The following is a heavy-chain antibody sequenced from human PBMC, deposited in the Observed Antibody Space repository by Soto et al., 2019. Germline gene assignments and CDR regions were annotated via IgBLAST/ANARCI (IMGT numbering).Heavy chain of an antibody. CDR3: ARGVYSSSWFSPHPHRQYNWFDP. CDR2: IWYDGSNK. D-gene: IGHD6-13*01. V-gene: IGHV3-33*01. CDR1: GFTFSSYG. J-gene: IGHJ5*02. Sequence: QVQLVESGGGVVQPGRSLRLSCAASGFTFSSYGMHWVRQAPGKGLEWVAVIWYDGSNKYYADSVKGRFTISRDNAKNTLYLQMNSLRAEDTAVYYCARGVYSSSWFSPHPHRQYNWFDPWGQGTLVTVSS.